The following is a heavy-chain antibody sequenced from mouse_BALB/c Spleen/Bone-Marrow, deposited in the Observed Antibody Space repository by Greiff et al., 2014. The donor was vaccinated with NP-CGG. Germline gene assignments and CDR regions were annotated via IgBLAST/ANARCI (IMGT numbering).Heavy chain of an antibody. V-gene: IGHV1-14*01. CDR3: AGPAWFAY. Sequence: VQLKESGPELVKPGASVKMSCKASGYTFTSYIMHWVKQKPGQGLEWIGYINPYNDGTKYNEKFKGKATLSSDKSSSTAYMELSSLTSADSAVYYCAGPAWFAYWGQGTLVTVS. J-gene: IGHJ3*01. CDR2: INPYNDGT. CDR1: GYTFTSYI.